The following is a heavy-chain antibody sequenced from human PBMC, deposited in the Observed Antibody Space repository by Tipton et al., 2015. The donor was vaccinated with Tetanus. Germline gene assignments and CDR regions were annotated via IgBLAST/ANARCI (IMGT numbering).Heavy chain of an antibody. D-gene: IGHD1-1*01. Sequence: QLVQSGPEVKKPGASVKVSCKASGYTFPRYGISWVRQAPGQGLEWMGWISGYNGNTNFTQKFQGRLTMTRDTSTSTAYMELRSLRSDDTAVYFCARDQLNHWGQGTLVTVSS. CDR1: GYTFPRYG. V-gene: IGHV1-18*01. CDR3: ARDQLNH. J-gene: IGHJ5*02. CDR2: ISGYNGNT.